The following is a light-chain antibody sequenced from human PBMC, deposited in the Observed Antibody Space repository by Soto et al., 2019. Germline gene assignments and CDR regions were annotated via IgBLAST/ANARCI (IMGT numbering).Light chain of an antibody. CDR2: GNT. CDR3: QSYDDSLSVHYV. CDR1: SSNIGSTYD. Sequence: QSVLTQPPSVSGAPGQRVTISCTGSSSNIGSTYDVQWYQQLPGTAPKLLIHGNTDRPSGVPDRFSGSKSGTSASLAITGLQADDEADYYCQSYDDSLSVHYVFGTGPSSPS. J-gene: IGLJ1*01. V-gene: IGLV1-40*01.